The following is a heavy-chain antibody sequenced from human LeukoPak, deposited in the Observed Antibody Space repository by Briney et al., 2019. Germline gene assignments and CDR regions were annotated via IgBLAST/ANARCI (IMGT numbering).Heavy chain of an antibody. CDR1: GFTFSNYA. D-gene: IGHD2-21*02. J-gene: IGHJ4*02. Sequence: GGSLRLSCAASGFTFSNYAMSWVRQAPGKGLEWVSVISDRGSTIYYADSVKGRFTISRDNSKNTLYLQMNGLRAEDTAVYYCAKEGPYCGGDCYGVFDYWGQGTLVTVSS. V-gene: IGHV3-23*01. CDR2: ISDRGSTI. CDR3: AKEGPYCGGDCYGVFDY.